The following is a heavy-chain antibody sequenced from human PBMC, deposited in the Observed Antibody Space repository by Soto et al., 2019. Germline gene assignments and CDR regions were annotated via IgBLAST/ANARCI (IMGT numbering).Heavy chain of an antibody. CDR1: GYSFTSYW. V-gene: IGHV5-10-1*01. Sequence: GESLKISCKGSGYSFTSYWISWVRQMPGKGLEWMGRIDPIDSYTNYSPSFQGHVTISADKSISTAYLQWSSLKASDTAMYYCARLIAARLGYYYYGMDVWGQGTTVTVSS. J-gene: IGHJ6*02. D-gene: IGHD6-6*01. CDR2: IDPIDSYT. CDR3: ARLIAARLGYYYYGMDV.